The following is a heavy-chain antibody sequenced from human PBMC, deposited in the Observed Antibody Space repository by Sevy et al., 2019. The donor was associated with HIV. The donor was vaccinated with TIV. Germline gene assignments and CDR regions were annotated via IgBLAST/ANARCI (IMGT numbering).Heavy chain of an antibody. CDR1: GGTFSSYA. D-gene: IGHD4-17*01. Sequence: ASVKVSCKASGGTFSSYAIIWVRQAPGQGLEWMGGIIPIFGTANYAQKFQGRVTITADKSTSTAYMELSSLRSEDTAVYYCARARKYGDPFYYYYYYMDVWGKGTTVTVSS. CDR2: IIPIFGTA. V-gene: IGHV1-69*06. CDR3: ARARKYGDPFYYYYYYMDV. J-gene: IGHJ6*03.